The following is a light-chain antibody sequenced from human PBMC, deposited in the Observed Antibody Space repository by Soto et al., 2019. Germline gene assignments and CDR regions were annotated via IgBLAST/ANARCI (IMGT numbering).Light chain of an antibody. CDR3: QQYGSSGT. CDR1: QSVNRQV. Sequence: IVVTPSPTSLSVASGERVTLFCRASQSVNRQVLWYQHRHGQAPRLLIYGASNRATGIPDRFSGSGSGTDFTLTSSRLEPEDFAVYYCQQYGSSGTFGQGAKVDIK. CDR2: GAS. J-gene: IGKJ1*01. V-gene: IGKV3-20*01.